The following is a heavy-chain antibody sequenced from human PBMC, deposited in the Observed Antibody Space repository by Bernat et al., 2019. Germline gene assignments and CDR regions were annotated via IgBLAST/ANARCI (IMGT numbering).Heavy chain of an antibody. CDR2: ITGSGGST. V-gene: IGHV3-23*01. CDR1: GFTFSSYA. D-gene: IGHD2-8*02. Sequence: EVQLLESGGGLVQPGGSLRLSCAASGFTFSSYAMSWVRQAPGKGLEWVSVITGSGGSTFYEDSVKGRFTISRDNSNNTLYLQMNSLRAEDTAVYYCAKVRSGAVTGAVNYWGQGTLVTVSS. J-gene: IGHJ4*02. CDR3: AKVRSGAVTGAVNY.